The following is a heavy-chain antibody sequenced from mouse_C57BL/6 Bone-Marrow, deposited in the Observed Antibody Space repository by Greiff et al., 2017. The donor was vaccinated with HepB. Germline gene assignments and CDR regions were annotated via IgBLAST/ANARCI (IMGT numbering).Heavy chain of an antibody. J-gene: IGHJ2*01. CDR3: AIWNLITTVVADY. CDR1: GYTFTSYW. CDR2: IHPSDSDT. Sequence: QVQLKQPGAELVKPGASVKVSCKASGYTFTSYWMHWVKQRPGQGLEWIGRIHPSDSDTNYNQKFKGKATLTVDKSSSTAYMQLSSLTSEDSAVYYCAIWNLITTVVADYWGQGTTLTVSS. D-gene: IGHD1-1*01. V-gene: IGHV1-74*01.